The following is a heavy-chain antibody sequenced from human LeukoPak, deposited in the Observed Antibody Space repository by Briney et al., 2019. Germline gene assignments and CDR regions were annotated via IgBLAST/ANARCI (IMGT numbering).Heavy chain of an antibody. Sequence: PGGSLRLSCAASGFTFSSYAMSWVRQAPGKGLEWVSAISGSGGSTYYADYVKGLFTISRNNSNNSLYLQMNSLRAEDPAVYYCAKGFAPVRGVIDWFDPWGQGTLVTVSS. CDR3: AKGFAPVRGVIDWFDP. CDR2: ISGSGGST. J-gene: IGHJ5*02. CDR1: GFTFSSYA. D-gene: IGHD3-10*01. V-gene: IGHV3-23*01.